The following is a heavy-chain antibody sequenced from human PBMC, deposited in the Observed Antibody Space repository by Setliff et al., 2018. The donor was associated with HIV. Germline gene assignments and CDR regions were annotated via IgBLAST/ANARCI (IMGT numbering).Heavy chain of an antibody. CDR3: ARDQAEYNFWSGYWGNYYYYMDV. CDR2: INHSGST. V-gene: IGHV4-34*01. D-gene: IGHD3-3*01. CDR1: GGSFSSYY. Sequence: SETLSLTCAVYGGSFSSYYWSWIRQPPGKGLEWIGEINHSGSTNYNPSLKSRVTISVDTSKNQFFLKLSSVTAADTAVYYCARDQAEYNFWSGYWGNYYYYMDVWGKGTTGTVS. J-gene: IGHJ6*03.